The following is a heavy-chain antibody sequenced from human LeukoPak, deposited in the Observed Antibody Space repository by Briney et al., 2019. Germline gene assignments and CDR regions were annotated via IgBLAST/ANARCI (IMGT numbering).Heavy chain of an antibody. V-gene: IGHV3-30*02. J-gene: IGHJ4*02. CDR3: ATMVWGVFDF. D-gene: IGHD3-10*01. CDR2: IRYDGAEK. Sequence: GGSLRLSCAASGFTFSSYGSHWVRQAPGKGLEWVAFIRYDGAEKYSADSVKGRFTISRDNSKNILYLQMTSLRVEDTAVYYCATMVWGVFDFWGQGALVTVSS. CDR1: GFTFSSYG.